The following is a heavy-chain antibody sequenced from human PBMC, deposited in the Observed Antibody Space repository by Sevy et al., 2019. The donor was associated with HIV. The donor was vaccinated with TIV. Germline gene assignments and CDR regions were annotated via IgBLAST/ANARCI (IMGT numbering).Heavy chain of an antibody. CDR3: AAYYHDSSGYYWRQAFDI. V-gene: IGHV3-30*04. D-gene: IGHD3-22*01. J-gene: IGHJ3*02. Sequence: GGSLRLSCAASGLTFSSYAMHWIRQAPGKGLEWVAVISYDGSNKYYADSVKGRFTISRDNSKNTLYLQMNSLRAEDTAVYYCAAYYHDSSGYYWRQAFDIWGQGTMVTVSS. CDR1: GLTFSSYA. CDR2: ISYDGSNK.